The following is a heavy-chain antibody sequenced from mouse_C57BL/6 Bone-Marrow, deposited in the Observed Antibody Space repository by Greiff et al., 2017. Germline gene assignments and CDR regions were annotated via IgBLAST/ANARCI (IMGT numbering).Heavy chain of an antibody. V-gene: IGHV1-72*01. CDR1: GYTFTSYW. CDR2: FDPNSGGT. Sequence: QVQLKQPGAELVKPGASVKLSCKASGYTFTSYWMHWMKQRPGRGLEWIGRFDPNSGGTKYNEKFKSKATLTVDKPSSTAYVQLSSLTSEDSAVYYCARGGCITTVVEGYWGQGTTLTVSS. J-gene: IGHJ2*01. CDR3: ARGGCITTVVEGY. D-gene: IGHD1-1*01.